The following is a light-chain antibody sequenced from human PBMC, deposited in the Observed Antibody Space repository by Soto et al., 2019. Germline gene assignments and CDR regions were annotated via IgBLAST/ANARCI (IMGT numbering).Light chain of an antibody. J-gene: IGKJ2*01. CDR2: GAS. CDR3: QQYVSSPPYT. Sequence: EIVLTQSPGTLSLSPGDRATLSCRASQSVSSRYLDWYQQKPGQAPRLLIYGASSRATGIQDRFSGSRSGTDFTLTISRLEPEDFAVYYCQQYVSSPPYTFGQGTKLEIK. CDR1: QSVSSRY. V-gene: IGKV3-20*01.